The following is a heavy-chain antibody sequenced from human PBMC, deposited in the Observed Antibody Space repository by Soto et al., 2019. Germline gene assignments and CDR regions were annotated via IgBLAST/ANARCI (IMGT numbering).Heavy chain of an antibody. Sequence: AASVKVSCKASGGTFSSYAISWVRQAPGQGLEWMGGIIPIFGTANYAQKFQGRVTITADESTSTAYMELSSLRSEDTAVYYCARDYYDSSGPNPPDAFDIWGQGTMVTVSS. CDR3: ARDYYDSSGPNPPDAFDI. V-gene: IGHV1-69*13. D-gene: IGHD3-22*01. J-gene: IGHJ3*02. CDR1: GGTFSSYA. CDR2: IIPIFGTA.